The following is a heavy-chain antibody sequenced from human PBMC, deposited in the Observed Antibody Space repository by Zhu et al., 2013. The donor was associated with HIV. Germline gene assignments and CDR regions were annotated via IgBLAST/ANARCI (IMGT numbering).Heavy chain of an antibody. J-gene: IGHJ4*02. Sequence: QVQLVQSGAEMKRPGASVKVSCKASGFTFSVYYIHWVRQAPGQGPEWMGWINPSGDTNYAQRFQGRVTMTRDTSINTAYMELSRLRSDDTAVYYCARVSILEVPAPRLDYWGQGTLVTVSS. CDR2: INPSGDT. CDR3: ARVSILEVPAPRLDY. V-gene: IGHV1-2*02. CDR1: GFTFSVYY. D-gene: IGHD2-15*01.